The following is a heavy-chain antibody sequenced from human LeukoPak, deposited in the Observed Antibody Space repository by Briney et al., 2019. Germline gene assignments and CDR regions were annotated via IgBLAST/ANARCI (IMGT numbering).Heavy chain of an antibody. J-gene: IGHJ4*02. D-gene: IGHD1-26*01. CDR1: GGTFSSYA. Sequence: SVKVSCKASGGTFSSYAISWVRQAPGQGLEWMGGIIPIFGTANYAQKFQGRVTMTEDTSTDIAYMEMSSLRSEDTAVYYCATGRTKWDLLNYWGQGTLVTVSS. V-gene: IGHV1-69*06. CDR3: ATGRTKWDLLNY. CDR2: IIPIFGTA.